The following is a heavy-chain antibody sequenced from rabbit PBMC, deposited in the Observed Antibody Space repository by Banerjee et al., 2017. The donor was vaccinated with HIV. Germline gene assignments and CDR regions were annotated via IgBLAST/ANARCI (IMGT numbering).Heavy chain of an antibody. V-gene: IGHV1S45*01. J-gene: IGHJ4*01. CDR3: ARGPHNGLNL. D-gene: IGHD6-1*01. Sequence: QEQLEESGGDLVKPEGSLTLTCTASGFTISSNYWICWVRQAPGKGLEWIACIDAGSRGSTYYASWAKGRFTISKTSSTTVTLQMTSLTAADTATYFCARGPHNGLNLWGPGTLVTVS. CDR2: IDAGSRGST. CDR1: GFTISSNYW.